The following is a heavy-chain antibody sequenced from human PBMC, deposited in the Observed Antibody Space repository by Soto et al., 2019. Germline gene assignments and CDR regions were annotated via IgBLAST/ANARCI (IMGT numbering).Heavy chain of an antibody. CDR1: GFTFTSSA. J-gene: IGHJ3*02. V-gene: IGHV1-58*01. D-gene: IGHD2-2*01. CDR3: AALRGHEDCSSTSCPVDAFDI. CDR2: IVVGSGNT. Sequence: SVKVSCKASGFTFTSSAVQWVRQARGQRLEWIGWIVVGSGNTNYAQKFQERVTITRDMSTSTAYMELSSLRSEDTAVYYCAALRGHEDCSSTSCPVDAFDIWGQGTMVTVS.